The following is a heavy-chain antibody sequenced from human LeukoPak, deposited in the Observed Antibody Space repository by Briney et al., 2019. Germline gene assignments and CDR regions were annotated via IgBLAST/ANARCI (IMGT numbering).Heavy chain of an antibody. CDR2: IRHDGSET. Sequence: GGSLRLSCAASGFPFSSYWMSWVRQAPGKGLEWVANIRHDGSETYYVDSLRGRFTISRDNAKNSLYLQMNSLRAEDTAVYYCARDPYSSGWSTLDYWGQGTLVTVSS. J-gene: IGHJ4*02. CDR3: ARDPYSSGWSTLDY. CDR1: GFPFSSYW. D-gene: IGHD6-19*01. V-gene: IGHV3-7*01.